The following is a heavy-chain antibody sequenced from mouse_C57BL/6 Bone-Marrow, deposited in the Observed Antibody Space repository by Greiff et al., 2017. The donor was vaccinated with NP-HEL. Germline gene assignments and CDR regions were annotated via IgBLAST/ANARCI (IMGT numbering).Heavy chain of an antibody. CDR3: ARRGGGWYFDV. J-gene: IGHJ1*03. CDR2: IHPNSGST. V-gene: IGHV1-64*01. CDR1: GYTFTSYW. Sequence: QVQLQQPGDELVKPGASVKLSCKASGYTFTSYWMHWVKQRPGQGLEWIGMIHPNSGSTNYNEKFKSKATLTVDKSSSTAYMQLSSLTSEDSAVYYCARRGGGWYFDVWGTGTTVTVSS.